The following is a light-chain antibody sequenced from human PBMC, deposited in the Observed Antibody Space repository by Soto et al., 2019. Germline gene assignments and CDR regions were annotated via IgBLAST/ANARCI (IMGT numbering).Light chain of an antibody. CDR1: QSVSSY. J-gene: IGKJ4*01. Sequence: GLSQSPATLSLYPGERATLSCRASQSVSSYLAWYQQKPGQAPRLLIYDASNRATGIPARFSGSGSGTDFTLTISSLEPEDFAVYYCQQRSNWPPVFGGGTKV. CDR2: DAS. CDR3: QQRSNWPPV. V-gene: IGKV3-11*01.